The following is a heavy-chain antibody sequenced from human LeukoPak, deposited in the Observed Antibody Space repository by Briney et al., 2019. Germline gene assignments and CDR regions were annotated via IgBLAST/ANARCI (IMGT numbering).Heavy chain of an antibody. Sequence: GGSLRLSRAASGFTFSSYELNWVRQSPGKGLEWISYISSSGSTLYYADSVKGRFTISRDDAKNSLYLQMNSLRGDDTAMYYCAGERGGYGFYWGQGTLVTVSS. CDR2: ISSSGSTL. CDR3: AGERGGYGFY. CDR1: GFTFSSYE. J-gene: IGHJ4*02. V-gene: IGHV3-48*03. D-gene: IGHD5-12*01.